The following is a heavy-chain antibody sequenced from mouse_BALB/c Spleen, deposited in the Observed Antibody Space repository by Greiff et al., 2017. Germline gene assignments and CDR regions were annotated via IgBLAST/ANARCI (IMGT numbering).Heavy chain of an antibody. D-gene: IGHD1-1*02. CDR3: ARGGYGPYWYFDV. CDR2: ISSGSSTI. J-gene: IGHJ1*01. Sequence: EVNVVESGGGLVQPGGSRKLSCAASGFTFSSFGMHWVRQAPEKGLEWVAYISSGSSTIYYADTVKGRFTISRDNPKNTLFLQMTSLRSEDTAMYYCARGGYGPYWYFDVWGAGTTVTVSS. V-gene: IGHV5-17*02. CDR1: GFTFSSFG.